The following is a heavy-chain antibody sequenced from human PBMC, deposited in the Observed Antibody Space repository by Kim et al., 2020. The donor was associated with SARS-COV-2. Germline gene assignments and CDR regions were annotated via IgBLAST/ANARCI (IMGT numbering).Heavy chain of an antibody. CDR1: GYTFTGYY. V-gene: IGHV1-2*06. D-gene: IGHD3-16*02. CDR2: INPNSGGT. CDR3: ARNMITFGGVIVPGY. J-gene: IGHJ4*02. Sequence: ASVKVSCKASGYTFTGYYMHWVRQAPGQGLEWMGRINPNSGGTNYAQKFQGRVTMTRDTSISTAYMELSRLRSDDTAVYYCARNMITFGGVIVPGYWGQGTLVTVSS.